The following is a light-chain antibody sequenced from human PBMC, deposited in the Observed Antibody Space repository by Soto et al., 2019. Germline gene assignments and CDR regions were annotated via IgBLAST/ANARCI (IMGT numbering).Light chain of an antibody. Sequence: QAVVTQPASVSGSPGQSITISCTGTSSDVGGYNFVSWYQQHPGNAPKLIIHEVLNRPSGVSSRFSGSKSGNTASLTISGLQAEDDAVYYCCSHSASSHWVFGGGTQLTVL. CDR2: EVL. J-gene: IGLJ3*02. CDR1: SSDVGGYNF. V-gene: IGLV2-14*03. CDR3: CSHSASSHWV.